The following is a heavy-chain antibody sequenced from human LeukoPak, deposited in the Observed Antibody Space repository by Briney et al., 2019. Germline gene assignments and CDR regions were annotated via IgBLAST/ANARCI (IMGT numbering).Heavy chain of an antibody. CDR1: GFTFSSYW. D-gene: IGHD4-17*01. Sequence: GGSLRLSCAASGFTFSSYWMHWVRQAPGKGLVWVSRINSDGSSTSYADSVKGRFTISRDNAKNTLYLQMNSLRAEDTALYYCAKAGGYPPGGDYVGCFDLWGRGTLVTVSS. J-gene: IGHJ2*01. V-gene: IGHV3-74*01. CDR2: INSDGSST. CDR3: AKAGGYPPGGDYVGCFDL.